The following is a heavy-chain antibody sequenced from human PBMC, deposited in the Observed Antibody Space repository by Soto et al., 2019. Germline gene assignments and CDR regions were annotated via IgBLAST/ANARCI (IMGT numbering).Heavy chain of an antibody. Sequence: EVQLLESGGRLVQPGGSVRLSCAASGFTFSSYAMSWVRQAPGKGLEWVSAISGSGGSTYYADSVKGRFTISRDNSKNTLYLQMNSLRAEDTAVYYCAKEFRAGIAAAGTDAFDIWGQGTMVTVSS. V-gene: IGHV3-23*01. CDR1: GFTFSSYA. CDR2: ISGSGGST. CDR3: AKEFRAGIAAAGTDAFDI. D-gene: IGHD6-13*01. J-gene: IGHJ3*02.